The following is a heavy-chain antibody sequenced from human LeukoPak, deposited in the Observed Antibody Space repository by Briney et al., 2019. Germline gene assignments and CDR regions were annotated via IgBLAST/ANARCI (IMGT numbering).Heavy chain of an antibody. CDR1: GFTFTNYG. CDR3: AKDPSLRVNFPV. CDR2: ISHDGNNE. D-gene: IGHD3-3*01. J-gene: IGHJ1*01. Sequence: PGRSLRLSCAASGFTFTNYGFHWVRQAPGKGLEWVALISHDGNNEYYADSVKGRFATSRDDSKNTLYLQMNSLRAEDTAVYYCAKDPSLRVNFPVWGQGTLVTVS. V-gene: IGHV3-30*18.